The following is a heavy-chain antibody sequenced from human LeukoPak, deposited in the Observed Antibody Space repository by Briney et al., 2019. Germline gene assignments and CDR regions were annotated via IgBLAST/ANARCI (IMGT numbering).Heavy chain of an antibody. D-gene: IGHD3-10*01. J-gene: IGHJ3*02. CDR3: GRVVYSRFGELLYEYGAFDI. CDR2: INSDGSST. Sequence: AGGSLRLSCAASGFTFSSFGMHWVRQAPGKGLVWVSRINSDGSSTSYADSVKGRFTISRDNAKNTLYLQMNSLRAEDTAVYYCGRVVYSRFGELLYEYGAFDIWGQGTMVTVSS. V-gene: IGHV3-74*01. CDR1: GFTFSSFG.